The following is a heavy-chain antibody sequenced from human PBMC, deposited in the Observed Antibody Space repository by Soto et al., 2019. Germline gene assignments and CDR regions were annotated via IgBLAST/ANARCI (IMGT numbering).Heavy chain of an antibody. CDR2: IYYSGST. V-gene: IGHV4-59*11. Sequence: PSETLSLTCSVSGGSISSHYWRWIRQPPGKRLEWIGYIYYSGSTNYNPSLKSRLTISVDTSKNQFSLKLSSVTAADTAVYYCANSYGDYVSYWGQGILVTVSS. CDR1: GGSISSHY. CDR3: ANSYGDYVSY. J-gene: IGHJ4*02. D-gene: IGHD4-17*01.